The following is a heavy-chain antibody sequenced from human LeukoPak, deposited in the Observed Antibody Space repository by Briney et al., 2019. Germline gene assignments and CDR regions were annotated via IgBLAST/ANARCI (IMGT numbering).Heavy chain of an antibody. D-gene: IGHD6-13*01. CDR2: IYYSGTT. CDR3: ARHDRIIASPLV. Sequence: SETLSLTCIVSDGSISISSYYWGWIRQPPGKGLEWIGSIYYSGTTYYNPSLKSRLTISVDTSKNQFSLKLSSVTAVDTAVYYCARHDRIIASPLVWGQGILVTVSS. CDR1: DGSISISSYY. V-gene: IGHV4-39*01. J-gene: IGHJ4*02.